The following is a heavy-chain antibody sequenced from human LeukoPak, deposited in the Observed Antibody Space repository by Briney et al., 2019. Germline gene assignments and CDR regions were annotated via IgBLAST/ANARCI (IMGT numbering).Heavy chain of an antibody. J-gene: IGHJ4*02. Sequence: ASVKVSCKASGYTFSNYGITWVRQAPGQGLEWMGWISAHNGNTKYARNLQGRVTMTTDTSTSTAYMELRRLTSDDTAVYYCARESYCSGGNCYSGAGDYWGQGTLVSVSS. V-gene: IGHV1-18*01. CDR2: ISAHNGNT. D-gene: IGHD2-15*01. CDR1: GYTFSNYG. CDR3: ARESYCSGGNCYSGAGDY.